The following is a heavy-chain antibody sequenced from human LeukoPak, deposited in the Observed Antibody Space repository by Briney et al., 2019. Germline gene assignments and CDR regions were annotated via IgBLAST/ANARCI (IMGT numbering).Heavy chain of an antibody. D-gene: IGHD5-18*01. J-gene: IGHJ4*02. Sequence: SETLSLTCAVYGGSFSGYYWSWIRQPPGKGLEWIGEINHSGSTNYNPSLKSRVTISVDTSKNQFSLKLSSVTAADTAVYYCAREIARLWTGVDYWGQGTLVTVSS. CDR2: INHSGST. CDR3: AREIARLWTGVDY. V-gene: IGHV4-34*01. CDR1: GGSFSGYY.